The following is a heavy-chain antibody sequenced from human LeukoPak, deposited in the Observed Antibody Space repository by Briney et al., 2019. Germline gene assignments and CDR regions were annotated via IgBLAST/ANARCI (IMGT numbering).Heavy chain of an antibody. D-gene: IGHD6-19*01. V-gene: IGHV3-48*04. CDR2: ITSNLNTI. CDR1: GFTFSTYN. Sequence: PGGSLRLSCAASGFTFSTYNMNWVRQAPGKGLEWLAYITSNLNTIYYADSVKGRFTISRDNAKNSLYLQMNSLRAEDTAVYYCARDRYSSGWYGYFDYWGQGTLVTVSS. CDR3: ARDRYSSGWYGYFDY. J-gene: IGHJ4*02.